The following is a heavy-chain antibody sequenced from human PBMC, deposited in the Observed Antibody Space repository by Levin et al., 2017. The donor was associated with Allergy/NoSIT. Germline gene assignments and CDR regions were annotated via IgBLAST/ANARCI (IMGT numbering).Heavy chain of an antibody. CDR3: ARHPTVTANYYYGMDV. J-gene: IGHJ6*02. D-gene: IGHD2-21*02. CDR2: IIPMFGKA. Sequence: SVKVSCKASVSYGISWVGQAPGQGLEWMGGIIPMFGKADYAQKFKGRVTITADESTNTGYMELSSLRSEDTAVYYCARHPTVTANYYYGMDVWGQGTTVTVSS. CDR1: VSYG. V-gene: IGHV1-69*13.